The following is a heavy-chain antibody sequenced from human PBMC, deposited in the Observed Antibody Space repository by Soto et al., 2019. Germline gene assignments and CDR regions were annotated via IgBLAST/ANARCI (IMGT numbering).Heavy chain of an antibody. V-gene: IGHV3-30*18. CDR1: GFTFSTSG. CDR2: ISHDGGAT. D-gene: IGHD6-13*01. J-gene: IGHJ5*02. Sequence: ESGGGVVQSGRSLRLSCAASGFTFSTSGMHWIRQAPGKGLEWVAMISHDGGATYYVDSVKGRFTISRDTDKNTLHLQMDSLRPEDTATDYCAKDWGSSGWYNWFDPWGQGTLVTVSS. CDR3: AKDWGSSGWYNWFDP.